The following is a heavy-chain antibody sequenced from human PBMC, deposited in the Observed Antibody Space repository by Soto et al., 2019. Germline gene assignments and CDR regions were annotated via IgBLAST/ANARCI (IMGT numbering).Heavy chain of an antibody. D-gene: IGHD3-16*01. CDR3: ARDGDVNTGFGKDY. CDR2: IWHDGGNK. CDR1: GFTFSSYG. Sequence: QVQLVESGGGVVQPGRSLRLSCAASGFTFSSYGMHWVRQAPGKGREGVAFIWHDGGNKFYAESVNGRFTISRDNSKNTLYLQMTSLSAEDTAMYYCARDGDVNTGFGKDYWGQGTLVTVSS. V-gene: IGHV3-33*01. J-gene: IGHJ4*02.